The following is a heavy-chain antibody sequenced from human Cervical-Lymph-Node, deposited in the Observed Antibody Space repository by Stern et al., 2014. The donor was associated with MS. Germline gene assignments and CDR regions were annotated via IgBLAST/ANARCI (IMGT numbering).Heavy chain of an antibody. D-gene: IGHD6-13*01. CDR1: GGYISRGYW. Sequence: VQLEESGPGLVKPSGTLSLTCAVSGGYISRGYWWNWVRQPPGKGLEWIGEIYQSGSTNYNPSLKSRLTISVDKSKNQFSLNLTSLTAADTAVYYCARSLSGTLDHWGQGTLVAVSS. V-gene: IGHV4-4*02. J-gene: IGHJ4*02. CDR2: IYQSGST. CDR3: ARSLSGTLDH.